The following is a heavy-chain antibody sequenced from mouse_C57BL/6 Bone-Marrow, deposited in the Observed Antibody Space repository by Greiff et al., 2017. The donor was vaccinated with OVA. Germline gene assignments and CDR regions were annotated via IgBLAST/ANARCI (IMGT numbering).Heavy chain of an antibody. V-gene: IGHV5-4*01. J-gene: IGHJ3*01. CDR2: ISDGGSYT. D-gene: IGHD3-3*01. CDR3: ARDRACFFAY. Sequence: EVQGVESGGGLVKPGGSLKLSCAASGFTFSSYAMSWVRQTPEKRLEWVATISDGGSYTYYPDNVKGRFTISRDNAKNNLYLQMSHLKSEDTAMYYCARDRACFFAYWGQGTLVTVSA. CDR1: GFTFSSYA.